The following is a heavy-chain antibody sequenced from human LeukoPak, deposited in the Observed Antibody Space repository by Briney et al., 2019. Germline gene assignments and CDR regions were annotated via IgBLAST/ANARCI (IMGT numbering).Heavy chain of an antibody. D-gene: IGHD3-22*01. CDR1: GFTFSSYA. Sequence: GGSLRLSCADSGFTFSSYAMTWVRQAPGKGLEWVSAISCSGGSTYYADSVKGRFTISRDNSKNTLYLQMNTLRAEDTAVYYCAKGYYDRSGYATADYWGQGTLVTVSS. CDR2: ISCSGGST. CDR3: AKGYYDRSGYATADY. J-gene: IGHJ4*02. V-gene: IGHV3-23*01.